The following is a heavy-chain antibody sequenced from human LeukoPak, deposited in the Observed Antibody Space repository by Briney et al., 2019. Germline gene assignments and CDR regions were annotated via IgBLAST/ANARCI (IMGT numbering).Heavy chain of an antibody. CDR2: INHSGST. V-gene: IGHV4-34*01. D-gene: IGHD2-8*01. Sequence: SETLSLTCAVYGGSFSGYYWSWIRQPPGKGLEWIGEINHSGSTNYNPSLKSRVTISVDTSKNQFSLKLSSVTAADTAVYYCARQADSRGTDGVSYYFDYWGQGTLVTVSS. CDR1: GGSFSGYY. CDR3: ARQADSRGTDGVSYYFDY. J-gene: IGHJ4*02.